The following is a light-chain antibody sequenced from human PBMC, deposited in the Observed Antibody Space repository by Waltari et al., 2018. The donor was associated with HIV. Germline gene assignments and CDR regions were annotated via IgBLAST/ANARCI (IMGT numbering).Light chain of an antibody. J-gene: IGKJ3*01. Sequence: EIVLTQSPATLSLSPGDRATLSCRASQSVSSYLAWYQQKPGQAPRLLIYDASNRATDIPARFSGSGSGTDFTLTISSLEPEDFAVYYCQQRRGFTFGPGTKVDIK. CDR3: QQRRGFT. V-gene: IGKV3-11*01. CDR2: DAS. CDR1: QSVSSY.